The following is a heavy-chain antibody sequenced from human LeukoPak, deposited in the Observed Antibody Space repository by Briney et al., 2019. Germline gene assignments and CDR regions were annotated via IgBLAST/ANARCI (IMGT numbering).Heavy chain of an antibody. CDR1: GGSFSGYY. V-gene: IGHV4-34*01. J-gene: IGHJ4*02. CDR2: INHSGST. CDR3: ARRSRGGFDY. D-gene: IGHD3-10*01. Sequence: SETLSLTCAVYGGSFSGYYWSWIRQPPGKGLEWIGEINHSGSTYYNPSLKSRVTISVDTSKKQFSLNLSSVTAADTAVYYCARRSRGGFDYWGQGTLVTVSS.